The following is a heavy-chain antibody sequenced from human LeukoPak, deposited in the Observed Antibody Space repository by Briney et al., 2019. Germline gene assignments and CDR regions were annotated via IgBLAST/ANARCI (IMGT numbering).Heavy chain of an antibody. V-gene: IGHV1-69*13. J-gene: IGHJ4*02. CDR2: IIPIFGTA. Sequence: ASVKVSCKASGGTFGSYAISWVRQAPGRGLEWMGGIIPIFGTAKYAQKFQGRVTITADESTSTAYMELSSLRSEDTAVYYCARAGSYYDSSGYYPSDYWGQGTLVTVSS. D-gene: IGHD3-22*01. CDR3: ARAGSYYDSSGYYPSDY. CDR1: GGTFGSYA.